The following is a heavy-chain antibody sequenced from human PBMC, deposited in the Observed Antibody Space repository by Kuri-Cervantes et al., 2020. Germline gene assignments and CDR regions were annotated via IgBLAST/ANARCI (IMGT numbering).Heavy chain of an antibody. V-gene: IGHV3-7*01. CDR1: GYSISSGYY. CDR3: AREGFGSWGGYYFDY. J-gene: IGHJ4*02. CDR2: IKRDGSEK. Sequence: LSLTCGVSGYSISSGYYWGWVRQAPGKGLEWVANIKRDGSEKYYVDSVKGRFTISRDNAKNSLYLQMNSLRAEDTAVYYCAREGFGSWGGYYFDYWGQGTLVTVSS. D-gene: IGHD3-10*01.